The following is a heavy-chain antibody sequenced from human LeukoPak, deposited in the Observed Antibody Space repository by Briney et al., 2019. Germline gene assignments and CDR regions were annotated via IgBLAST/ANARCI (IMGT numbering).Heavy chain of an antibody. J-gene: IGHJ5*02. CDR3: ARGVGTYSVSGHKYDTLWFDP. CDR1: GFTFRTYG. Sequence: ASVKVSCKTSGFTFRTYGIIWVRQAPGQGLEWVGWIGHYNGNTNYAQNFQGRVTMTTDTSTNTAYMELRSLRSDDTAVYYCARGVGTYSVSGHKYDTLWFDPWGQGTLVTVSS. D-gene: IGHD3-10*01. V-gene: IGHV1-18*01. CDR2: IGHYNGNT.